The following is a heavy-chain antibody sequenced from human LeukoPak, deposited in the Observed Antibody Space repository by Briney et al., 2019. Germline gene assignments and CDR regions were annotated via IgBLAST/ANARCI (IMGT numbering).Heavy chain of an antibody. CDR2: ISHHGNNE. CDR3: ARDRVQLWNYGMDV. CDR1: GFTFSSYA. D-gene: IGHD1-1*01. J-gene: IGHJ6*02. Sequence: GGSLRLSCAASGFTFSSYAMHWVRQGPGKGLEWVGTISHHGNNEYYADSVKGRFTISRDNSKNTLYLQVNSLRTEDTAAYYCARDRVQLWNYGMDVWGQGTTVTVSS. V-gene: IGHV3-30-3*01.